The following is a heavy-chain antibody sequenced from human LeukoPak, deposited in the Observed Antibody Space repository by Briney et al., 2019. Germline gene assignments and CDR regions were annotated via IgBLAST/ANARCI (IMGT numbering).Heavy chain of an antibody. Sequence: GGSLRLSCAASGFTFSSYGMHWVRQAPGKGLEWVAVISYDGSNKYYADSMKGRFTISRDNSKNTLYLQMNSLRAEDTAVYYCAKGIHYGSGNYYGMDVWGQGTTVTVSS. D-gene: IGHD3-10*01. V-gene: IGHV3-30*18. CDR2: ISYDGSNK. J-gene: IGHJ6*02. CDR3: AKGIHYGSGNYYGMDV. CDR1: GFTFSSYG.